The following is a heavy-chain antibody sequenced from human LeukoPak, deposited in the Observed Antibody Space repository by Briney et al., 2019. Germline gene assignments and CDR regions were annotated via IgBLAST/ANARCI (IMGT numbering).Heavy chain of an antibody. CDR1: GGSISSYY. V-gene: IGHV4-59*12. Sequence: LETLSLTCTVSGGSISSYYWSWIRQPPGKGLEWIGYIYYSGSTNYNPSLKSRVTISVDKSKNQFSLKLSSVTAADTAVYYCARDRIGSGFDYWGQGTLVTVSS. D-gene: IGHD6-19*01. CDR2: IYYSGST. CDR3: ARDRIGSGFDY. J-gene: IGHJ4*02.